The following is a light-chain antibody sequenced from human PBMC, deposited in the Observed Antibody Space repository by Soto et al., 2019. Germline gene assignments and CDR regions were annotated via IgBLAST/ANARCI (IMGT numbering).Light chain of an antibody. CDR2: DAS. Sequence: ETVMTQSPATLSVSPGERATLSCRASQSVSSNLAWYQQKPGRAPRLLIYDASTRATGIPARFSGSGSGTELTLTINSLQSEDFAVYYCQQYNYWPPLTFGGGTKVDIK. CDR1: QSVSSN. J-gene: IGKJ4*01. CDR3: QQYNYWPPLT. V-gene: IGKV3-15*01.